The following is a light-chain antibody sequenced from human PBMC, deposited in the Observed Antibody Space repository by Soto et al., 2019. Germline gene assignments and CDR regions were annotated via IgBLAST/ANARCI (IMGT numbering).Light chain of an antibody. CDR1: QSVSNN. J-gene: IGKJ1*01. CDR3: QQYDSYWT. V-gene: IGKV3-15*01. CDR2: GAS. Sequence: EIVMTQSPATLSLSPGERATLSCRASQSVSNNLAWYQQKPGQAPRLLIYGASTGATGIPARFSGSGSGTDFTLTISGLQPDDFATYYCQQYDSYWTFGQGTKVDIK.